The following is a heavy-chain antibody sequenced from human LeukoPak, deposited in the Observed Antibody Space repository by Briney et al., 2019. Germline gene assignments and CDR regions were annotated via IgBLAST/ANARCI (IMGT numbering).Heavy chain of an antibody. V-gene: IGHV3-48*04. D-gene: IGHD2-15*01. CDR1: GFTFSNAW. CDR3: ARERGYGYFDS. CDR2: ISSSGSAI. J-gene: IGHJ4*02. Sequence: PGGSLRLSCAASGFTFSNAWMNWVRQAPGKGLEWVSYISSSGSAIYDADSVKGRFTISRDNVRNSLHLQMNSLRAEDTAVYYCARERGYGYFDSWGQGTLVTVSP.